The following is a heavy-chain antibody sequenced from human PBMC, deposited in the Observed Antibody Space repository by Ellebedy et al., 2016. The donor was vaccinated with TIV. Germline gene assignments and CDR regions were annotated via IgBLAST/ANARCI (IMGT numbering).Heavy chain of an antibody. D-gene: IGHD3-16*01. J-gene: IGHJ4*02. Sequence: SQTLSLTCAISGDSVSRNSAGWNWIRQSPSRGLEWLGRTYYRSKWYNDYAVSVTSRITINPDTSKNQFSLQLNSVTPEETAVYYCARRSSRNVMDVWGQGTLFTVSS. V-gene: IGHV6-1*01. CDR1: GDSVSRNSAG. CDR3: ARRSSRNVMDV. CDR2: TYYRSKWYN.